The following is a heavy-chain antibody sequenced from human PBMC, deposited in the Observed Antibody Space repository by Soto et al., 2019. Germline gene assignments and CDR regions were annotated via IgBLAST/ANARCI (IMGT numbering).Heavy chain of an antibody. CDR3: ARDRPDWDSGYDSGVFDY. V-gene: IGHV4-31*03. D-gene: IGHD5-12*01. Sequence: LSLTCTVSGGSISSGGYYWSWIRQHPGKGLEWIGYIYYSGSTYYNPSLKSRVTISVDTSKNQFSLKLSSVTAADTAVYYCARDRPDWDSGYDSGVFDYWGQGTLVTVSS. CDR2: IYYSGST. CDR1: GGSISSGGYY. J-gene: IGHJ4*02.